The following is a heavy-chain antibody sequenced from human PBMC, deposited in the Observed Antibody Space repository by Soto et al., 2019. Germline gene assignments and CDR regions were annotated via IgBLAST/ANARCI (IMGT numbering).Heavy chain of an antibody. CDR3: AREGLENNWNYWFDP. Sequence: QVQLQESGPGLVKPSETLSLTCTVSGGSMSSYYWSWIRQPPGKGLEWIGYIYYSGNTNYNPSLRSRVTNSVDTSKTQFSLNLSSVTAADTAVYYCAREGLENNWNYWFDPWGQGTLVTVSS. CDR1: GGSMSSYY. V-gene: IGHV4-59*01. D-gene: IGHD1-7*01. CDR2: IYYSGNT. J-gene: IGHJ5*02.